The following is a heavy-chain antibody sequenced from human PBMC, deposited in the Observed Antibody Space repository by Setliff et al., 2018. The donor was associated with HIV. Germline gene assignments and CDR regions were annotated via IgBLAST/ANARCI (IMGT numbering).Heavy chain of an antibody. CDR2: SIPLFGTV. J-gene: IGHJ6*02. Sequence: SVKVSCKPAGYTFTAYGLSWVRQAPGQGLEWMGGSIPLFGTVKYAQKFQDRVTIGTDELMTTAYMGLRGLRSDDTAVYYCTRDVEHMMDVWGQGTTVTVS. CDR3: TRDVEHMMDV. V-gene: IGHV1-69*05. CDR1: GYTFTAYG.